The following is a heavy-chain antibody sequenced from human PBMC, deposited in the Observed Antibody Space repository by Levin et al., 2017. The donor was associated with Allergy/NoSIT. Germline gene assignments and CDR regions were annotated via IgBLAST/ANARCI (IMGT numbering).Heavy chain of an antibody. V-gene: IGHV3-15*01. CDR1: GFTLSNVW. Sequence: GESMKISCAVSGFTLSNVWMSWGRQAPGKGLEWVGRLKSKTDGGTTDYTAPVKGRFTISADDSKNTLYLQMNSLKTEDTAVYYCTTWVGDIWGQGTLVTVSS. CDR2: LKSKTDGGTT. D-gene: IGHD3-16*01. J-gene: IGHJ4*02. CDR3: TTWVGDI.